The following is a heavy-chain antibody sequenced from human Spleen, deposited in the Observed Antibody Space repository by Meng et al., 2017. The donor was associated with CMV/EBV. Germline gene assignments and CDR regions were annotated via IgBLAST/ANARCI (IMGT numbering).Heavy chain of an antibody. Sequence: GESLKISCAASGFTFNNYEMNWVRQAPGKGLEWVSFINADASTIYDADSVKGRFSISRDNAKSLLFLQMNSLRAEDTAVYYCARDRDSSGWYIFDYWGQGSLVTVSS. V-gene: IGHV3-48*03. CDR1: GFTFNNYE. D-gene: IGHD6-19*01. J-gene: IGHJ4*02. CDR2: INADASTI. CDR3: ARDRDSSGWYIFDY.